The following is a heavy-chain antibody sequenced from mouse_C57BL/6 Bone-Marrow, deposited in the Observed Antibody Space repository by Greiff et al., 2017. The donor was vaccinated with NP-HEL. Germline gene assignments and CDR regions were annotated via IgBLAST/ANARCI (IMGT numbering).Heavy chain of an antibody. CDR2: INPDSSTI. CDR3: ARGYYGSSYVGFDY. V-gene: IGHV4-1*01. CDR1: GIDFSRYW. Sequence: EVKLVESGGGLVQPGGSLKLSCAASGIDFSRYWMSWVRRAPGKGLEWIGEINPDSSTINYAPSLKDKFIISRDNAKNTLYLQMSKVRSEDTALYYCARGYYGSSYVGFDYWGQGTTLTVSS. D-gene: IGHD1-1*01. J-gene: IGHJ2*01.